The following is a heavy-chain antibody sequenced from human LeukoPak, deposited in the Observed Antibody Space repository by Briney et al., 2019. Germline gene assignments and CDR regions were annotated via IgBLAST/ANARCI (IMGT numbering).Heavy chain of an antibody. CDR2: INTNTGNP. Sequence: ASVKVSCKASGYTFTSYAMNWVRQAPGQGLEWMGWINTNTGNPTYAQGFTGRFVFSLDTSVSTAYLQISSLKAEDTAVYYCARVSDNTVQGLYYFDYWDQGTLVTVSS. D-gene: IGHD1-1*01. V-gene: IGHV7-4-1*02. J-gene: IGHJ4*02. CDR1: GYTFTSYA. CDR3: ARVSDNTVQGLYYFDY.